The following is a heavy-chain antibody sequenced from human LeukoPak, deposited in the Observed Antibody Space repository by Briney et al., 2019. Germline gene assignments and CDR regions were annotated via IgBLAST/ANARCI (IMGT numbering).Heavy chain of an antibody. CDR1: GGSISSYY. J-gene: IGHJ6*03. CDR2: IYTSGST. CDR3: ARVNTIFGVVIMSYYYYYMDV. D-gene: IGHD3-3*01. V-gene: IGHV4-4*07. Sequence: SETLSLTCTVSGGSISSYYWSWIRQPAGKGLEWIGRIYTSGSTNYNPSLKSRVTMSVDTSKNQFSLKLSSVTAADTAVYYCARVNTIFGVVIMSYYYYYMDVWGKGTTVTVSS.